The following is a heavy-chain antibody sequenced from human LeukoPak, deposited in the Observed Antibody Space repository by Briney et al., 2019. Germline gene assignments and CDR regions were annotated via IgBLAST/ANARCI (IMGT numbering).Heavy chain of an antibody. D-gene: IGHD3-22*01. CDR2: IYGSGST. V-gene: IGHV4-4*07. CDR1: GGSISSDY. CDR3: ARGVTYYYDSSGYLY. Sequence: SETLSLTCTVSGGSISSDYWSWIRQPAGKGLEWVGRIYGSGSTNYNPSLKSRVTISVDTSKNQFSLKLSSVTAADTAVYYCARGVTYYYDSSGYLYWGQGTLVTVSS. J-gene: IGHJ4*02.